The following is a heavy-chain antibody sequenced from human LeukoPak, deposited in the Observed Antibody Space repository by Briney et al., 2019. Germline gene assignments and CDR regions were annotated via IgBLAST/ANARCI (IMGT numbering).Heavy chain of an antibody. Sequence: SETLSLTCAVYGGSFSGYYWSWIRQPPGKGLEWIGEINHSGSTNYNPSLKSRVTISVDTSKNQFSLKLSSVTAADTAVYYCARVGYVVRGVTRPFGYWGQGTLVTVSS. J-gene: IGHJ4*02. D-gene: IGHD3-10*01. CDR2: INHSGST. CDR1: GGSFSGYY. V-gene: IGHV4-34*01. CDR3: ARVGYVVRGVTRPFGY.